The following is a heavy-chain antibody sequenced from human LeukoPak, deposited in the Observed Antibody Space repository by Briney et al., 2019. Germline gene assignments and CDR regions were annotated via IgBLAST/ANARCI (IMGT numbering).Heavy chain of an antibody. J-gene: IGHJ4*02. D-gene: IGHD2-2*01. CDR3: ARVGCFSSTSCYRGSDY. Sequence: GGSLRLSSAASGFTFSRYEMNWVRQAPGKGLEWVSYISSSGSTIYYADSVKGRFTISRDNAKNSLYLQMNSLRAEDTAVYYCARVGCFSSTSCYRGSDYWGQGTLVTVSS. CDR1: GFTFSRYE. V-gene: IGHV3-48*03. CDR2: ISSSGSTI.